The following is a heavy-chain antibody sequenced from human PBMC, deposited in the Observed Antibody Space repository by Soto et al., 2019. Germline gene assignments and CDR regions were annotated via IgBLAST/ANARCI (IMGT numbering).Heavy chain of an antibody. J-gene: IGHJ6*02. CDR1: GFTFSSYA. Sequence: QVQLVESGGGVVQPGRSLRLSCAASGFTFSSYAMHWVRQAPGKGLEWVAVISYDGSNKYYADSVKGRFTISRDNSKNPLDLQMNSLRAEDTAVDYLARDLVRGGGVGDYYGMDVWGQGTTVTVS. V-gene: IGHV3-30-3*01. CDR2: ISYDGSNK. D-gene: IGHD2-8*02. CDR3: ARDLVRGGGVGDYYGMDV.